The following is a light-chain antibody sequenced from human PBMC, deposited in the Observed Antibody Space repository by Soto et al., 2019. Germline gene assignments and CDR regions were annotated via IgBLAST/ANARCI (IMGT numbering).Light chain of an antibody. Sequence: DIQMTQSPSTLSASVGDRVTITCRASQSISSWLAWYQQKPGKAPKLLIYKASSLETGVPSRFSGSGSGTEFTLTISSLQPDDFATDYCQQYNSTRAFGQGTTVEIK. V-gene: IGKV1-5*03. CDR2: KAS. J-gene: IGKJ1*01. CDR1: QSISSW. CDR3: QQYNSTRA.